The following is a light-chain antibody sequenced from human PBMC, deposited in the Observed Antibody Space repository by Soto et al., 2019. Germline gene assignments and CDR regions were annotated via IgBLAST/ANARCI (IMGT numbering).Light chain of an antibody. CDR3: QQSYSTPET. CDR2: AAS. CDR1: QSISSY. V-gene: IGKV1-39*01. J-gene: IGKJ2*01. Sequence: DIQMTQSPSSLSASVGDRVTITCRASQSISSYLHWYQQKPRKAPKLLIYAASNLQSGVPSRFSASGSGTDFTLTLNSLQPEDFATYYCQQSYSTPETFGQGTKLEIK.